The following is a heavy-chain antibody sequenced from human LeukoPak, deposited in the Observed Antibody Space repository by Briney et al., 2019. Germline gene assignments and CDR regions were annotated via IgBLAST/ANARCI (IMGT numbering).Heavy chain of an antibody. CDR3: ARQRGGQYEDGFDI. D-gene: IGHD2-8*01. V-gene: IGHV1-46*01. Sequence: GASVKVSCKACGYTFTSNYMHWVRQAPGQGREWMGIINPSGGTTIYAQKFQGSVTMTRDTSTSTVYMELSSLSAEDTAVYYCARQRGGQYEDGFDIWGQGTMVTVSS. J-gene: IGHJ3*02. CDR1: GYTFTSNY. CDR2: INPSGGTT.